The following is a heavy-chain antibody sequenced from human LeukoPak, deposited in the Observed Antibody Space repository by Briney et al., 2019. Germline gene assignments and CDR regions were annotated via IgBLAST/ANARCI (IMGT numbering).Heavy chain of an antibody. CDR2: IYPGDSDT. D-gene: IGHD6-19*01. CDR1: GSSFTSYW. J-gene: IGHJ4*02. CDR3: ARLATYSSIFDY. Sequence: GESLQISCQGSGSSFTSYWIGWVRQVPGKGLEWMGTIYPGDSDTRYSPSFQGQCTISADKSISTAYLQWSSLKASDTAMYYCARLATYSSIFDYWGQGTLVTVSS. V-gene: IGHV5-51*01.